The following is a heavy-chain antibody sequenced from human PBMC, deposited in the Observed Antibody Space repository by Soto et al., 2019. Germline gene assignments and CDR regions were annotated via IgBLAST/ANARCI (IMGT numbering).Heavy chain of an antibody. CDR1: GGTFSSLA. CDR3: ERGPGVFDS. Sequence: QVQLLQSGAEVKKPWYSLKVSCKASGGTFSSLAISWVRQAPGQGLEWMGGHVPVFGTENYAQMIHDRVTITADKSTSTSYMELSSLRSEDTAVYYCERGPGVFDSWGQGPLVTVSP. CDR2: HVPVFGTE. V-gene: IGHV1-69*06. J-gene: IGHJ4*02. D-gene: IGHD3-10*01.